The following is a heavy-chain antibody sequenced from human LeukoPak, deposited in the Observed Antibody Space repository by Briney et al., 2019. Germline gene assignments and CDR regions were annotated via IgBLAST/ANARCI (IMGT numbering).Heavy chain of an antibody. CDR1: GSTFSSHW. D-gene: IGHD4-17*01. J-gene: IGHJ4*02. CDR2: INGDGSET. Sequence: PGGSLRLSCSASGSTFSSHWMHWVRQAPGKGLVWVARINGDGSETNYAGSVRGRFTISRDNAKSTLYLQMNSLRAEDTAVYYCASGSGDYGDPFDYWGQGTLVTVSS. CDR3: ASGSGDYGDPFDY. V-gene: IGHV3-74*01.